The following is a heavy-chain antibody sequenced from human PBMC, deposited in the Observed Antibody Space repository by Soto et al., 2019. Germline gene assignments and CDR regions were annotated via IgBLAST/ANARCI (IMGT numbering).Heavy chain of an antibody. Sequence: ASVKVSCKASGYTFTSYDINWVRQATGQGLEWMGWMNPNSGNTGYAQKFQGRFTISRDNSKNTLYLQMKSLRAEDTALFYFATPLYGSGTYYNSSPPLFWGQGTLVTVSS. J-gene: IGHJ4*02. CDR2: MNPNSGNT. V-gene: IGHV1-8*01. CDR1: GYTFTSYD. CDR3: ATPLYGSGTYYNSSPPLF. D-gene: IGHD3-10*01.